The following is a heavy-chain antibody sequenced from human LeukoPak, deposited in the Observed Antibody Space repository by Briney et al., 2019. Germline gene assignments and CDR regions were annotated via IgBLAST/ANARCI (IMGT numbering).Heavy chain of an antibody. CDR2: INHSGST. J-gene: IGHJ6*03. CDR3: ARENSQQLVRFYYYYMDV. CDR1: GGSFSGYY. V-gene: IGHV4-34*01. D-gene: IGHD6-13*01. Sequence: PSETLSLTCAVYGGSFSGYYWSWIRQPPGKGLEWIGEINHSGSTNYNPSLKSRVTISVDTSKNQFSLKLSSVTAADTAVYYCARENSQQLVRFYYYYMDVWGKGTTVTVSS.